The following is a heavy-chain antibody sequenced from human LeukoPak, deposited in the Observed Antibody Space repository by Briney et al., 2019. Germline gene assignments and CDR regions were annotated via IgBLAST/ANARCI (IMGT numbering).Heavy chain of an antibody. CDR1: GGSISSGSYY. CDR3: ARSKDILTGYCFDY. V-gene: IGHV4-61*02. D-gene: IGHD3-9*01. Sequence: SETLSLTCTVSGGSISSGSYYWSWIRQPAGKGLEWIGRIYTSGSTNYNPSLKSRVTMSVDTSKNQFPLKLSSVTAADTAVYYCARSKDILTGYCFDYWGQGTLVTVSS. CDR2: IYTSGST. J-gene: IGHJ4*02.